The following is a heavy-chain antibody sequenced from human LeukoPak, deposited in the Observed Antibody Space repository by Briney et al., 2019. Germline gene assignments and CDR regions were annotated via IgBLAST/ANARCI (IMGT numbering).Heavy chain of an antibody. CDR2: YEPKEGER. J-gene: IGHJ3*01. D-gene: IGHD3-22*01. V-gene: IGHV1-24*01. Sequence: ASVRVSCKVSGYTLSELSMHWVRQAPGRGLEWMGSYEPKEGERVNTQEFQGRVTMTEDTSTDTAYMELSSLRSEDTAVYYCATQYDYDRSAYYLRAFDVWGQGAMVTVSS. CDR1: GYTLSELS. CDR3: ATQYDYDRSAYYLRAFDV.